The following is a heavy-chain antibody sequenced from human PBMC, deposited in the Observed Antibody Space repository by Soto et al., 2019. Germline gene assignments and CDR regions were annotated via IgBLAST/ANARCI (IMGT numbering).Heavy chain of an antibody. V-gene: IGHV4-34*01. J-gene: IGHJ5*02. D-gene: IGHD5-18*01. CDR3: ARGLGQLWSSPGANNWFDP. CDR1: GGSFSGYY. CDR2: INHSGST. Sequence: KTSETLSLTCAVYGGSFSGYYWSWIRQPPGKGLEWIGEINHSGSTNYNPSLKSRVTISVDTSKNQFSLKLSSVTAADTAVYYCARGLGQLWSSPGANNWFDPWGQGTLVTVSS.